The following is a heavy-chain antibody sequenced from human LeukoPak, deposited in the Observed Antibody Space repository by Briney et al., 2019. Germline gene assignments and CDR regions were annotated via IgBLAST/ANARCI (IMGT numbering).Heavy chain of an antibody. CDR3: AREGGMGHYYYYMDV. V-gene: IGHV4-59*01. Sequence: SETLSLTCTVSGGSIISYYWSWIRQPPGKGLEWIGYIYYSGSTNYNPSLKSRVTISVDTSKNQFSLKLSSVTAADTAVYYCAREGGMGHYYYYMDVWGKGTTVTISS. D-gene: IGHD5-24*01. J-gene: IGHJ6*03. CDR1: GGSIISYY. CDR2: IYYSGST.